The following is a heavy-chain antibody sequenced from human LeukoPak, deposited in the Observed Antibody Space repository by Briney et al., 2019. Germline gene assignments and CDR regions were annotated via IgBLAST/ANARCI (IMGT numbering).Heavy chain of an antibody. J-gene: IGHJ4*02. V-gene: IGHV4-39*01. CDR3: ARQSELLCFFDY. D-gene: IGHD1-26*01. CDR2: IYYSGST. Sequence: SETLSLTCTVSGGSISSSSYYWGWLRQPPGQGPEWIVSIYYSGSTYYNPSLKSRLTISVDTSKYQFSLKLSPVTAADTAVYYCARQSELLCFFDYWGQGTLVTVSS. CDR1: GGSISSSSYY.